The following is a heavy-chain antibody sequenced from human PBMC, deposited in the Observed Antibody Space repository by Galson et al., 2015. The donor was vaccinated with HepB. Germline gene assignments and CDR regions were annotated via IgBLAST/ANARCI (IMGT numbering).Heavy chain of an antibody. CDR3: ARGYDFWSGYSFDY. J-gene: IGHJ4*02. CDR2: ISSSTSTI. Sequence: SLRLSCAASGFSFSDYYMSWLRQAPGKGLEWVSYISSSTSTIYYADSVKGRFTISRDNTKNSLYLQMNSLRAEDTAVYYCARGYDFWSGYSFDYWGQGTLVTVSS. CDR1: GFSFSDYY. D-gene: IGHD3-3*01. V-gene: IGHV3-11*01.